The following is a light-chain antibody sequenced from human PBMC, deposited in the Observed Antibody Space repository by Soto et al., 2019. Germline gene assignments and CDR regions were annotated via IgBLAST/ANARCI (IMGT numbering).Light chain of an antibody. CDR3: QQRSNWPRT. J-gene: IGKJ1*01. CDR1: QSVSSN. Sequence: EIVLTQSPGTLSLSPGERATLSCRASQSVSSNLAWYQQKPGQAPRLLIYDASSRATGIPDRFSGSGSGTDFTLTISRLEPEEFAVYYCQQRSNWPRTFGQGTKVDIK. CDR2: DAS. V-gene: IGKV3D-20*02.